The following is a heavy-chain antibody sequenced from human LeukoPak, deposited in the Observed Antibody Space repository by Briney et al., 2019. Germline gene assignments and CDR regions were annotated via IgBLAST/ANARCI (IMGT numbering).Heavy chain of an antibody. CDR2: IIPIFGTA. V-gene: IGHV1-69*13. D-gene: IGHD6-19*01. CDR1: GGTFSSYA. Sequence: SVKVSCKASGGTFSSYAISWVRQAPGQGLEWMGGIIPIFGTANYAQKFQGRVTITADESMSTAYMELSSLRSEDTAVYYCAVYYSSGWYSPYHYWGQGTLVTVSS. J-gene: IGHJ4*02. CDR3: AVYYSSGWYSPYHY.